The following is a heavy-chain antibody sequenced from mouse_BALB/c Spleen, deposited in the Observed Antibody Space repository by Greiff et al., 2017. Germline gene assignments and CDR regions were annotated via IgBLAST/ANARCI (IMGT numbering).Heavy chain of an antibody. D-gene: IGHD1-1*01. CDR2: INSNGGST. CDR1: GFTFSSYY. J-gene: IGHJ2*01. CDR3: ARHPITTVVPYFDD. V-gene: IGHV5-6-2*01. Sequence: DVMLVESGGGLVKLGGSLKLSCAASGFTFSSYYMSWVRQTPEKRLELVAAINSNGGSTYYPDTVKGRFTISRDNAKNTLYLQMSSLKSEDTALYYVARHPITTVVPYFDDWGQGTTVTVSS.